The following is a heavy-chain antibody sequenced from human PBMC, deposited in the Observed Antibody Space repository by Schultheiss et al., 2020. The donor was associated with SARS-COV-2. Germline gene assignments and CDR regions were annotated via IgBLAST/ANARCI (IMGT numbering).Heavy chain of an antibody. D-gene: IGHD3-16*01. Sequence: GESLKISCAASGFTFSGSAMHWVRQASGKGLEWVGRIKSKTDGGTTDYAAPVKGRFTISRDDSKNTLYLQMNSLKTEDTAVYYCTTDGFYEYYWGQGTLVTVSS. CDR1: GFTFSGSA. J-gene: IGHJ4*02. CDR2: IKSKTDGGTT. V-gene: IGHV3-15*01. CDR3: TTDGFYEYY.